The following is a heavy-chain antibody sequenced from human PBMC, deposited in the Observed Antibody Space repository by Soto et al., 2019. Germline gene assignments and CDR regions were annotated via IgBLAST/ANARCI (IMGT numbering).Heavy chain of an antibody. Sequence: ASVKVSCTASGYTFTSYYMHWVRQAPGQGLEWMGIINPSGGSTSYAQKFQGRVTMTGDTSTSTVYMELSSLRSEDAAVYYCARKGVYNWNDNAFDIWGQGTMVTVS. CDR1: GYTFTSYY. CDR2: INPSGGST. V-gene: IGHV1-46*03. CDR3: ARKGVYNWNDNAFDI. J-gene: IGHJ3*02. D-gene: IGHD1-20*01.